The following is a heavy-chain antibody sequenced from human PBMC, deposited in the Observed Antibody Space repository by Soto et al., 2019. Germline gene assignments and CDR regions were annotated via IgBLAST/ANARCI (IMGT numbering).Heavy chain of an antibody. J-gene: IGHJ4*02. D-gene: IGHD4-17*01. CDR1: GGSISSGGYS. CDR3: ARTTVTYYFDY. CDR2: IYHSGST. Sequence: SDTLSLTCAVSGGSISSGGYSWSWIRQPPGKGLEWIGYIYHSGSTYYNPSLKSRVTISVDRSKNQFSLKLSSVTAADTAVYYCARTTVTYYFDYWGQGTLVTVSS. V-gene: IGHV4-30-2*01.